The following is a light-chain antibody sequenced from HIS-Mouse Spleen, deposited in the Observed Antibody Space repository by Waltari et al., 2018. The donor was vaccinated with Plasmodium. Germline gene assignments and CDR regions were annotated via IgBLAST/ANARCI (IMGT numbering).Light chain of an antibody. Sequence: EIVLTQSPGTLSLHPGESATLSCTASQSVSSSYLAWYQQKPGQAPRLLIYGASSRATGIPDRFSGSGSGTDFTLTISRLEPEDFAVYYCQQYGSSPPVTFGPGTKVDIK. V-gene: IGKV3-20*01. CDR2: GAS. CDR1: QSVSSSY. CDR3: QQYGSSPPVT. J-gene: IGKJ3*01.